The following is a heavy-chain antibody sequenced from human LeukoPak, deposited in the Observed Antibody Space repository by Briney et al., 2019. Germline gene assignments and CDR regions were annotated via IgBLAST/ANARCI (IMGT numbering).Heavy chain of an antibody. J-gene: IGHJ5*02. CDR3: AKEGGRIGIDWFDP. CDR1: GFTLSNYW. Sequence: GGSLRLSCTASGFTLSNYWMSWVRQTPEKGLEWVANIKQDESEKVYVDSVKGRFTISRDNAKSSLYLQMSGLRADDTAVYYCAKEGGRIGIDWFDPWGQGTLVTVSS. V-gene: IGHV3-7*05. CDR2: IKQDESEK. D-gene: IGHD2-15*01.